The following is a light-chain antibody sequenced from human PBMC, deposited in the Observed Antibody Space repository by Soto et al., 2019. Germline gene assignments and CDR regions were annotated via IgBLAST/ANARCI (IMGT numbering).Light chain of an antibody. CDR3: LQKYFYPFP. Sequence: AIQMTQSPSSLSASVGDRVTITCRASQGIRNDLDWFQQKPGKAPKLLIYAASNLQSGVPARFSCSGSGTDFTLTISSLQPEDFAAYYCLQKYFYPFPFGPGTKVDIK. V-gene: IGKV1-6*01. CDR1: QGIRND. J-gene: IGKJ3*01. CDR2: AAS.